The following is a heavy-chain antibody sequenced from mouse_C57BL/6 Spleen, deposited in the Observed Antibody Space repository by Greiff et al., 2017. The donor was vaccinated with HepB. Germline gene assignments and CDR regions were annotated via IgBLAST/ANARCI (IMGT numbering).Heavy chain of an antibody. CDR3: AREVTAQAKVFAY. CDR2: IYPGSGNT. D-gene: IGHD3-2*02. V-gene: IGHV1-76*01. Sequence: QVQLQQSGAELVRPGASVKLSCKASGYTFTDYYINWVKQRPGQGLEWIARIYPGSGNTYYNEKFKGKATLTAEKSSSTAYMQLSSLTSEDSAVYFCAREVTAQAKVFAYWGQGTLVTVAA. CDR1: GYTFTDYY. J-gene: IGHJ3*01.